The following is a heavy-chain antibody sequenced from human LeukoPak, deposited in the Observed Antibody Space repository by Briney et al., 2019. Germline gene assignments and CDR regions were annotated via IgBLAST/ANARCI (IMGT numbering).Heavy chain of an antibody. V-gene: IGHV1-2*02. CDR2: INPNSGGT. CDR3: ARRADILTGYLPYYFDY. CDR1: GYTFTGYY. D-gene: IGHD3-9*01. Sequence: ASVKVSCKASGYTFTGYYMRWVRQAPGQGLEWMGWINPNSGGTNYAQKFQGRVTMTRDTSISTAYMELSRLRSDDTAVYYCARRADILTGYLPYYFDYWGQGTLVTVSS. J-gene: IGHJ4*02.